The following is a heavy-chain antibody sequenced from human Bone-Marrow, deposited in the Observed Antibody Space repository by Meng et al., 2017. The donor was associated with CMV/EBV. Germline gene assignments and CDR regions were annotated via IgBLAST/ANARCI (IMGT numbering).Heavy chain of an antibody. CDR1: GFTFDDYA. J-gene: IGHJ3*02. D-gene: IGHD5-12*01. V-gene: IGHV3-9*01. Sequence: GGSLRLSCAVSGFTFDDYAMHWVRQAPGKGLEWVSGISWNSGSIGYADSVKGRFVISRDNAKNSLYLQMNSLRGEDTALYYCAREGYSSWGGDDAFDIWGQGTMVTVSS. CDR2: ISWNSGSI. CDR3: AREGYSSWGGDDAFDI.